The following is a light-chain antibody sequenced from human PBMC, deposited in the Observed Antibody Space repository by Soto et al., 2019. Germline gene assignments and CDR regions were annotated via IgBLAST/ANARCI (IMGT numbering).Light chain of an antibody. CDR2: DVS. J-gene: IGLJ1*01. V-gene: IGLV2-11*01. CDR3: CSYAGSYTEV. Sequence: QSALTKPRSVSGSPGQSVTISCTGTSSDVGGYNYVSWYQQHPGKAPKVMIYDVSKRPSGVPDRFSGSKSGNTASLTISGLQAEDEADYYCCSYAGSYTEVFGTGTKLTVL. CDR1: SSDVGGYNY.